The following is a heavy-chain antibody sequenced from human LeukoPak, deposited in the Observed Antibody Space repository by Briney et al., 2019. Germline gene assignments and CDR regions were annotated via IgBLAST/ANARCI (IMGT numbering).Heavy chain of an antibody. CDR2: IYYSGST. Sequence: PSETLSLTCTVSGGSISSSSYYWGWIRQPPRKGLEWIGSIYYSGSTYYNPSLKSRVTISVDTSKNQFSLKLSSVTAADTAVYYCARERNYIVVVPAAPFDYWGQGTLVTVSS. CDR1: GGSISSSSYY. V-gene: IGHV4-39*07. D-gene: IGHD2-2*01. J-gene: IGHJ4*02. CDR3: ARERNYIVVVPAAPFDY.